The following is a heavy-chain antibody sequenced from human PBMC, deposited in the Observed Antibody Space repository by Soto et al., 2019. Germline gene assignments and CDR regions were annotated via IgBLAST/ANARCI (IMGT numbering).Heavy chain of an antibody. CDR1: GFIFSNYW. CDR2: IKPDGSVK. D-gene: IGHD3-10*01. J-gene: IGHJ4*02. Sequence: EVQLVESGGDLVQPGGSPRLSCAASGFIFSNYWMAWVRQAPGKGLEWVANIKPDGSVKNYVDSVKGRFTISRDNGMDSLYLQMNSLRAEDTAVYYCARDPVRGDDYNFDYWGQGTLVTVSS. CDR3: ARDPVRGDDYNFDY. V-gene: IGHV3-7*01.